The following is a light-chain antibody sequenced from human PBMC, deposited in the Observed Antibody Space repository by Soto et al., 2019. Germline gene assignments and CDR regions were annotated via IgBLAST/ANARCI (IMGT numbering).Light chain of an antibody. CDR1: QSITTN. V-gene: IGKV3-15*01. Sequence: EKVLTQSPVTLSVSLGERATLSCRASQSITTNLAWYQQKPGQAPRLLIFGASNRATDIPARFSGSGSGTEFSLTISSLQSEDSEIYYCQQYNDWPPLTFGGGTNVEI. CDR3: QQYNDWPPLT. J-gene: IGKJ4*01. CDR2: GAS.